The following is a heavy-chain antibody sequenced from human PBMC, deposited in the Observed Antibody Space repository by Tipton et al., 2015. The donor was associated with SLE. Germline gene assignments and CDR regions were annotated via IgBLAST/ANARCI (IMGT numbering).Heavy chain of an antibody. CDR1: GFTFRSYT. J-gene: IGHJ3*02. D-gene: IGHD3-10*01. CDR2: ISYDGSKE. V-gene: IGHV3-30*04. Sequence: SLRLSCAASGFTFRSYTMHWVRQAPGKGLEWVALISYDGSKEYYADSVKGRFTVSRDNSKNTLDLQMNSLRVEDTAVYYCARDGVSGSYDAFDIWGQGTMVTVSS. CDR3: ARDGVSGSYDAFDI.